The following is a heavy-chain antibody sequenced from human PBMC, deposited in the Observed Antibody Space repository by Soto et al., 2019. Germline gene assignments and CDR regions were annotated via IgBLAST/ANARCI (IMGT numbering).Heavy chain of an antibody. CDR3: ASILLITMVRGDYYGMDV. CDR2: IYYSGST. Sequence: SETLSLTCTVSGGSISSSSYYWGWIRQPPGKGLEWIGSIYYSGSTYYNPSLKSRVTISVDTSKNQFSLKLSSVTAADTAVYYCASILLITMVRGDYYGMDVWGQGTTVTVSS. V-gene: IGHV4-39*01. D-gene: IGHD3-10*01. J-gene: IGHJ6*02. CDR1: GGSISSSSYY.